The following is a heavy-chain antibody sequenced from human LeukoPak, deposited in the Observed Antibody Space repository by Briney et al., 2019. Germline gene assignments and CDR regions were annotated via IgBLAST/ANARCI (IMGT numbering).Heavy chain of an antibody. J-gene: IGHJ4*02. V-gene: IGHV1-8*01. CDR1: GYTFTSYD. CDR3: ARAGGSREPLNY. Sequence: ASVKVSCKASGYTFTSYDINWVRQATGQGLEWMGWMNPNSGNTGYAQKLQGRVTMTTDTSTSTAYMELRSLRSDDTAVYYCARAGGSREPLNYWGQGTLVTVSS. D-gene: IGHD1-26*01. CDR2: MNPNSGNT.